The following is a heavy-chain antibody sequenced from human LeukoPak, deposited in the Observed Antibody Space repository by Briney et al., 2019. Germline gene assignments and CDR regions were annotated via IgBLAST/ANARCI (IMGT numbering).Heavy chain of an antibody. CDR3: ARDVRGGYHDH. CDR2: IKSDGSYT. J-gene: IGHJ5*02. Sequence: GGSLRLSCVVSGFTFSGYWMHWVRQAQGKGLVWVSRIKSDGSYTAYADSVKGRSTISRDNAKNTLYLQMNSLRAEDTAVYYCARDVRGGYHDHWGQGTLVTVSS. D-gene: IGHD5-18*01. CDR1: GFTFSGYW. V-gene: IGHV3-74*01.